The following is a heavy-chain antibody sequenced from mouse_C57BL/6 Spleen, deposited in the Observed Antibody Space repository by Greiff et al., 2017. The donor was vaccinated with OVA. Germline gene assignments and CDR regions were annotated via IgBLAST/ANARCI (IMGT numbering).Heavy chain of an antibody. CDR3: AKSNWAMDY. J-gene: IGHJ4*01. CDR2: ISSGSSTI. V-gene: IGHV5-17*01. CDR1: GFTFSDYG. D-gene: IGHD2-5*01. Sequence: EVKLQESGGGLVKPGGSLKLSCAASGFTFSDYGMHWVRQAPEKGLEWVAYISSGSSTIYYADTVKGRFTISRDNAKNTLFLQMPSLRTEETAKYYGAKSNWAMDYWGQGTSVTVSS.